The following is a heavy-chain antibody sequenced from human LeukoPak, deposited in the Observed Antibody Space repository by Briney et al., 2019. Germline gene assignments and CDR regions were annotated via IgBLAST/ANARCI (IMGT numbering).Heavy chain of an antibody. CDR2: ISSSSSYI. CDR1: GFTFSSYS. Sequence: GGSLRLSCAASGFTFSSYSMNWVRQAPEKGLEWVSSISSSSSYICYADSVKGRFTISRDNAKNSLYLQMNSLRAEDTAVYYCARARGYYYGSGSFDYWGQGTLVTVSS. D-gene: IGHD3-10*01. J-gene: IGHJ4*02. V-gene: IGHV3-21*01. CDR3: ARARGYYYGSGSFDY.